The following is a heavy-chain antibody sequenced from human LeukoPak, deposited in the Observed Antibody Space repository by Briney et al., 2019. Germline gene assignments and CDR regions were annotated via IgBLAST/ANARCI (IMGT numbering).Heavy chain of an antibody. D-gene: IGHD3-22*01. V-gene: IGHV3-11*04. CDR3: ARDPGHYYDSSGYSHPLFDY. CDR2: ISSSGSTI. Sequence: GGSLRLSCAASGFTFSDYYMSWIRQAPGKGLEWVSYISSSGSTIYYADSVKGRFTISRDNAKNSLYLQMNSLRAEDTAVYYCARDPGHYYDSSGYSHPLFDYWGQGTLVTVSS. J-gene: IGHJ4*02. CDR1: GFTFSDYY.